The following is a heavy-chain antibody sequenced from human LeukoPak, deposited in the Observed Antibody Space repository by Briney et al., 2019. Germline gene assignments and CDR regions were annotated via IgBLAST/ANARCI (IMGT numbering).Heavy chain of an antibody. CDR3: ARDFRPSYYYYGMDV. CDR1: GFTFSSYG. CDR2: ISYDGSNK. V-gene: IGHV3-30*03. D-gene: IGHD3-10*01. Sequence: GGSLRLSCAASGFTFSSYGMHWVRQAPGKGLEWVAVISYDGSNKYYADSVKGRFTISRDNSKNTLYLQMNSLRAEDTAVYYCARDFRPSYYYYGMDVWGQGTTVTVSS. J-gene: IGHJ6*02.